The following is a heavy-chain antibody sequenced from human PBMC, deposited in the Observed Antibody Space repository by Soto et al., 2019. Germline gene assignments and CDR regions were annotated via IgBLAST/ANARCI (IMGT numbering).Heavy chain of an antibody. CDR2: IKPEDGTT. D-gene: IGHD2-8*01. J-gene: IGHJ5*02. CDR1: GFIFTRFY. CDR3: ARGRDFGELSYDL. Sequence: QVQLVQSGAEVKKPGASVKVSCEASGFIFTRFYMHWVRQAPGQGPVWLGIIKPEDGTTYYAQSFQGRLIITSDTSTRTVYMEMSGLTSEDTAVYYCARGRDFGELSYDLWGQGTLVTVSS. V-gene: IGHV1-46*01.